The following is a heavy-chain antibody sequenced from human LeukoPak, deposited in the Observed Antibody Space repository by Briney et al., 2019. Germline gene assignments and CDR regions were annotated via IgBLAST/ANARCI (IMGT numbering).Heavy chain of an antibody. V-gene: IGHV4-59*08. CDR3: ARLMNIAAADF. D-gene: IGHD6-13*01. J-gene: IGHJ4*02. Sequence: SETLSLTCTVSGGSITSYYWGWIRQPPGKGLEWIGYIYYSGSSNYNPSLKSRVTISVDMSKNQFSLKLTSVTAADTAVYYCARLMNIAAADFWGQGTLVTVSS. CDR2: IYYSGSS. CDR1: GGSITSYY.